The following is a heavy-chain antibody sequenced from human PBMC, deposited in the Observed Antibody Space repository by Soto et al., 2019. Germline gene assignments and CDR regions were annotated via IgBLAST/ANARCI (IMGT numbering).Heavy chain of an antibody. CDR1: GGTFSSYA. J-gene: IGHJ5*02. CDR3: ARYCSGGSCYSSNNWFDP. D-gene: IGHD2-15*01. Sequence: SVKVSCKASGGTFSSYAISWVRQAPGQGLEWMGGIIPIFGTANYAQKFQGRVTITADESTSTAYMELSSLRSEDTAVYYCARYCSGGSCYSSNNWFDPWGQGTLVTVSS. V-gene: IGHV1-69*13. CDR2: IIPIFGTA.